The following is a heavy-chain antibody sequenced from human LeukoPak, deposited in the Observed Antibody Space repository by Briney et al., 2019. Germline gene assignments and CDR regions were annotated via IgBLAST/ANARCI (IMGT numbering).Heavy chain of an antibody. CDR3: ARGGMWPY. V-gene: IGHV3-30*03. Sequence: GSLRLSCAASGFTFSTYGMHWVRQAPGKGLEWVALISYDGSNKYYADSVKGRFTISRDNSKNTLYLQMNSLRAEDTAVYYCARGGMWPYWGQGTLVTVSS. J-gene: IGHJ4*02. D-gene: IGHD1-26*01. CDR2: ISYDGSNK. CDR1: GFTFSTYG.